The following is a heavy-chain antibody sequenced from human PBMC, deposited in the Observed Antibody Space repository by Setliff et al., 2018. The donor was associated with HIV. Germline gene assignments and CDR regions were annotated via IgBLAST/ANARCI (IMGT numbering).Heavy chain of an antibody. CDR2: ISPSNGYT. Sequence: ASVKVSCKASGYTFSSYGISWVRQAPGQGLEWMGWISPSNGYTDYAQKLQGRVTMTTDTSTSTVYMELRSLRSDDTAVYYCARGPQWLVQGYFGYWGQGTLVTVSS. J-gene: IGHJ4*02. V-gene: IGHV1-18*01. CDR3: ARGPQWLVQGYFGY. CDR1: GYTFSSYG. D-gene: IGHD6-19*01.